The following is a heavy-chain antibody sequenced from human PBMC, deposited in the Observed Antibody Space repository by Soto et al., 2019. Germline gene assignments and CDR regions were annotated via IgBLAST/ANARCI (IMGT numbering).Heavy chain of an antibody. CDR2: ISGSGGRT. CDR1: GFPFINFA. V-gene: IGHV3-23*01. Sequence: GGSLRLSCEASGFPFINFAMNWVRQSPGKGLEWVSSISGSGGRTWYADSVRGRFTISRANSQSTLYLQMHSLRGEDTAVYYCAKLGFSGTYFHFDYWGQGALVTVSS. CDR3: AKLGFSGTYFHFDY. D-gene: IGHD3-10*01. J-gene: IGHJ4*02.